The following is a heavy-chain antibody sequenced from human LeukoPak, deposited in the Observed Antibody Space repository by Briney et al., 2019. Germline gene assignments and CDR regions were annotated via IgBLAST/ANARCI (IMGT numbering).Heavy chain of an antibody. Sequence: PSETLSLTCAVYGGSFSGYYWSWIRQPPGKGLEWIGEINHSGSTNYNPSLKSRVTISVDTSKNQFSLKLSSVTAADTAVYYCARGYPHWFDPWGQGTLVTVSS. CDR2: INHSGST. V-gene: IGHV4-34*01. J-gene: IGHJ5*02. CDR3: ARGYPHWFDP. CDR1: GGSFSGYY.